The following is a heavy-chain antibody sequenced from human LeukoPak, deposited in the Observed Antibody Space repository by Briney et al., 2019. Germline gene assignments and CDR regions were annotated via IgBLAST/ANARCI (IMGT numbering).Heavy chain of an antibody. CDR3: TTDRGGYKPFDY. D-gene: IGHD3-16*01. CDR2: IKSKTDGGTT. J-gene: IGHJ4*02. V-gene: IGHV3-15*01. CDR1: GFTVSSSY. Sequence: GGSLRLSCAASGFTVSSSYMGWIRQAPGKGLEWVGRIKSKTDGGTTDYAAPVKGRFTISRDDSKNTLYLQMNSLKTEDTAVYYCTTDRGGYKPFDYWGQGTLVTVSS.